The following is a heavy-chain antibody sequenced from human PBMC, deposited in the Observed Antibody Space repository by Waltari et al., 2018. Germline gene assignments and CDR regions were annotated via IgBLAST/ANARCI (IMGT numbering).Heavy chain of an antibody. CDR2: INREGSST. CDR3: ARGTWFGELYY. D-gene: IGHD3-10*01. CDR1: GFTFSSYW. J-gene: IGHJ4*02. Sequence: EVQLVESGGGLVQPGGSLRLSCAASGFTFSSYWMHWVRQAPGKGLVWVARINREGSSTSYADSVKGRFTISRDNAKNTLYLQMNSLRAEDTAVYYCARGTWFGELYYWGQGTLVTVSS. V-gene: IGHV3-74*02.